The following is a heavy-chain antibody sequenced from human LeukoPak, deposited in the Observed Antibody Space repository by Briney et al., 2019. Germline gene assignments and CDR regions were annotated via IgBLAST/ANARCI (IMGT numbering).Heavy chain of an antibody. V-gene: IGHV3-30-3*01. CDR1: GFTFSSYA. CDR3: ARDRRGIFYYYYMDV. CDR2: ISYDGSNK. D-gene: IGHD2-21*01. Sequence: GGSLRLSCAASGFTFSSYAMHWVRQAPGKGLEWVAVISYDGSNKYYADSVKGRFTISRDNAKNSLYLQMNSLSAEDTAVYYCARDRRGIFYYYYMDVWGKGTTVTVSS. J-gene: IGHJ6*03.